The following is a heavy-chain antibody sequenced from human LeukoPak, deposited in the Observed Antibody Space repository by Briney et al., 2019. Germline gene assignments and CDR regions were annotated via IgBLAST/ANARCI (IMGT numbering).Heavy chain of an antibody. D-gene: IGHD4-17*01. CDR2: ISYDGNNK. J-gene: IGHJ6*02. CDR3: ARDRTTVTGYYYYYYGMDV. Sequence: GGSLRLSCSASGFTFSSYAMHWVRQAPGKGLEWVAVISYDGNNKYYADSVKGRFTISRDNSKNTLYLQMSSLRAEDTAVYYCARDRTTVTGYYYYYYGMDVWGQGTTVTVSS. CDR1: GFTFSSYA. V-gene: IGHV3-30-3*01.